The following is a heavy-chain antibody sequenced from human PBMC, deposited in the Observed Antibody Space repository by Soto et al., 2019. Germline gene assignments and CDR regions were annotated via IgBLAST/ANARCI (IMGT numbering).Heavy chain of an antibody. J-gene: IGHJ6*02. V-gene: IGHV1-69*18. CDR3: ARGGDSSSLRAFYSYGFDV. CDR2: IIPFIGAP. Sequence: VQLVQSGAEVKKPGSSVKVSCKASGGTFNTYSFGWLRQAPGQGLQWMGSIIPFIGAPNYAQNFQDRVTITADESTTTAYMELSGLKSKDTAVYFCARGGDSSSLRAFYSYGFDVWGQGTSVTVSS. D-gene: IGHD6-6*01. CDR1: GGTFNTYS.